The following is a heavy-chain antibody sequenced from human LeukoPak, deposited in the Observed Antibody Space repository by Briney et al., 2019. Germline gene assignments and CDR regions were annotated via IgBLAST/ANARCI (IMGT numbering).Heavy chain of an antibody. CDR3: AKDLEWELLAYYFDY. J-gene: IGHJ4*02. CDR2: IRNKANNYAT. D-gene: IGHD1-26*01. Sequence: GGSLRLSCAASGFTFSGSSVHWVRQTSGKGLEWVGRIRNKANNYATAYTASVKDRFTMSRDDSKDTAYLQMNSLKTEDTAVYYCAKDLEWELLAYYFDYWGQGTLVTVSS. V-gene: IGHV3-73*01. CDR1: GFTFSGSS.